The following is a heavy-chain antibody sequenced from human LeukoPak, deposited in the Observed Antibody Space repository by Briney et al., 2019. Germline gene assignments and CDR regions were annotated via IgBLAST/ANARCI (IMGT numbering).Heavy chain of an antibody. CDR2: IGAGDKYT. V-gene: IGHV3-23*01. J-gene: IGHJ4*02. CDR1: GFTLRNYA. D-gene: IGHD2-21*01. Sequence: GGSLRLSCAASGFTLRNYAMSWVRQAPGKGLEWVSSIGAGDKYTYHIDSVKGRFTISRDNSKNTLYLQMNSLRAEDTAVYYCAKDRVRLFPHYFDYWGQGTLVTVSS. CDR3: AKDRVRLFPHYFDY.